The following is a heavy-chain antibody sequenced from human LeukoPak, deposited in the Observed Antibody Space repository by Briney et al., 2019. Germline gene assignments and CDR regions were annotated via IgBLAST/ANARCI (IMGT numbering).Heavy chain of an antibody. CDR1: GGSIITTNYY. CDR2: INHSGST. V-gene: IGHV4-39*06. J-gene: IGHJ6*02. D-gene: IGHD1-26*01. CDR3: ARGLGATAYYYYYYGMDV. Sequence: SETLSLTCTVSGGSIITTNYYWSWIRQPPGKGLEWIGEINHSGSTNYNPSLKSRVTISVDTSKNQFPLKLSSVTAADTAVYYCARGLGATAYYYYYYGMDVWGQGTTVTVSS.